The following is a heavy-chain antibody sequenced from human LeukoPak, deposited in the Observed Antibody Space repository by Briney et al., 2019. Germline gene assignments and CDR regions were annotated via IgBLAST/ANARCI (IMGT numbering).Heavy chain of an antibody. CDR3: ARGSDYDFWSGRF. J-gene: IGHJ4*02. Sequence: SETLSLTCTVSGDSINNYYWSWIRQPPGKGLEWIGYIYYTGSTNYNPSLKSRVTISVDTSKNQFSLKLSSVIAADTAVYYCARGSDYDFWSGRFWGQGTLVTVSS. D-gene: IGHD3-3*01. CDR1: GDSINNYY. CDR2: IYYTGST. V-gene: IGHV4-59*01.